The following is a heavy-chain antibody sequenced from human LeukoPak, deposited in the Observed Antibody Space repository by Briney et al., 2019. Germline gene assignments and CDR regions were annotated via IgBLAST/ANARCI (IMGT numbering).Heavy chain of an antibody. CDR3: ARSTAVVTPLDY. D-gene: IGHD4-23*01. Sequence: GGSLRLSCAASGFTFSSYEMNWVRQAPGKGLEWVSYISTSGNTIYYADSVKGRFTISRDNAKNSLYLQMNSLRAEDTAVYYCARSTAVVTPLDYWGQGTLVTVSS. CDR1: GFTFSSYE. CDR2: ISTSGNTI. J-gene: IGHJ4*02. V-gene: IGHV3-48*03.